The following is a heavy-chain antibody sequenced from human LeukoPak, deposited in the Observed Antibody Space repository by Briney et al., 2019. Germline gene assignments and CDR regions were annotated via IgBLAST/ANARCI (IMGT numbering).Heavy chain of an antibody. J-gene: IGHJ5*02. CDR3: AVHLPGDYLDP. D-gene: IGHD4-17*01. CDR1: GYTFTIYD. V-gene: IGHV1-8*01. CDR2: MNPDSGNT. Sequence: ASVKVSCKASGYTFTIYDINWVRQAAGQGLEWMGWMNPDSGNTDFAQKFQGRVTMTRNTSISTAYMELSSLTSEDTAVYYCAVHLPGDYLDPSGQGTLVTVSS.